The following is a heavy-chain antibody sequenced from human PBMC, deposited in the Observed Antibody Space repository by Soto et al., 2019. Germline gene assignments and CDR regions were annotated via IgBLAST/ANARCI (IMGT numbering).Heavy chain of an antibody. D-gene: IGHD5-18*01. V-gene: IGHV3-7*03. J-gene: IGHJ4*02. CDR1: GFTFSGYW. Sequence: EVQLVESGGNLVQPGGSLRLSCAASGFTFSGYWMSWVCQAPGRGLEWVANIRQDGSQTYYVDSVKGRFTISRDNAEDSLYLQMNSLRAEDTAIYYCARGGGYNYGQYLDFWGQGTLVTVSS. CDR2: IRQDGSQT. CDR3: ARGGGYNYGQYLDF.